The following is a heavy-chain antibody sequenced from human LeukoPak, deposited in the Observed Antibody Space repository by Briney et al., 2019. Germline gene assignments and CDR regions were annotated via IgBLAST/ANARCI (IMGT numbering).Heavy chain of an antibody. Sequence: SETLSLTCTVSGGTISSGSYDWNWIGQHPGRGLEWIGYIYYSGSTYYNPSLKSRVTISVDTSRNQVSLKLTSVTAADTAVYYCARGLYYTFWSGSYTEDRFFDYWGEGTLVTVSS. V-gene: IGHV4-31*03. CDR3: ARGLYYTFWSGSYTEDRFFDY. CDR2: IYYSGST. D-gene: IGHD3-3*01. CDR1: GGTISSGSYD. J-gene: IGHJ4*02.